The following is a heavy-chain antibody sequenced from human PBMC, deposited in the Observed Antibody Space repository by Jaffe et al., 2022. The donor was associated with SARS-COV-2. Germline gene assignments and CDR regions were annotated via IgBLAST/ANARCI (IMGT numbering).Heavy chain of an antibody. CDR3: ARLKTIADIDY. V-gene: IGHV4-39*01. J-gene: IGHJ4*02. CDR2: IYYSGST. CDR1: GGSISSSSYY. D-gene: IGHD6-13*01. Sequence: QLQLQESGPGLVKPSETLSLTCTVSGGSISSSSYYWGWIRQPPGKGLEWIGSIYYSGSTYYNPSLKSRVTISVDTSKNQFSLKLSSVTAADTAVYYCARLKTIADIDYWGQGTLVTVSS.